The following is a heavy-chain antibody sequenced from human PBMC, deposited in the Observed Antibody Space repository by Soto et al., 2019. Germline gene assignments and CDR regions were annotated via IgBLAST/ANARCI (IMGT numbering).Heavy chain of an antibody. CDR3: ATLPSSGYYGDFDY. Sequence: GASVKVSCKASRYTFTSYGSSWVRQAPGQGLEWMGWISAYNGNTNYAQKLQGRVTMTTDTSTSTAYMELRSLRSDDTAVYYCATLPSSGYYGDFDYWGQGTLVTVSS. CDR1: RYTFTSYG. CDR2: ISAYNGNT. V-gene: IGHV1-18*01. D-gene: IGHD3-22*01. J-gene: IGHJ4*02.